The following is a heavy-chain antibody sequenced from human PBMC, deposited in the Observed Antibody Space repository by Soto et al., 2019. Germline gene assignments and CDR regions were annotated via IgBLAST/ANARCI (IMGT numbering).Heavy chain of an antibody. CDR3: ARDAPGVAAF. CDR2: INYRGTT. D-gene: IGHD2-15*01. V-gene: IGHV4-31*03. Sequence: QVQLQESGPGLVKPSQTLSLTCTVSGGSIIDGQTYLNWIRQPPERGLEWMGYINYRGTTNYSPALKSRLLISVDTSKNQFSLTLTSVTAADTAVYYCARDAPGVAAFWGQGTLVTVSS. J-gene: IGHJ4*02. CDR1: GGSIIDGQTY.